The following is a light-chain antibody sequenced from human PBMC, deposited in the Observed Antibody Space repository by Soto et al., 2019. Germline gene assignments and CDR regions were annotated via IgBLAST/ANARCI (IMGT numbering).Light chain of an antibody. CDR2: DVS. J-gene: IGKJ5*01. CDR3: QQSNIWPFS. Sequence: PATLSLSPSERATLSCRAGQGVTTNFAWYQQKSGQSPRLLIYDVSIRATGVPARFSATGSETDFTLTISGLQSEDSAVYFCQQSNIWPFSFGQGTRLEN. CDR1: QGVTTN. V-gene: IGKV3-15*01.